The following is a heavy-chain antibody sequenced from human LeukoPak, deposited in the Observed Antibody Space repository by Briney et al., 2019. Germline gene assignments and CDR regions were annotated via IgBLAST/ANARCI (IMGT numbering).Heavy chain of an antibody. Sequence: SETLSLTCAVYGGSFSGYCWSWIRQPPGKGLEWIGEINHSGSTNYNPSLKSRVTISVDTSKNQFSLKLSSVTAADTAVYYCARVGEIQLWLGRYFDLWGRGTLVTVSS. CDR2: INHSGST. CDR1: GGSFSGYC. J-gene: IGHJ2*01. CDR3: ARVGEIQLWLGRYFDL. D-gene: IGHD5-18*01. V-gene: IGHV4-34*01.